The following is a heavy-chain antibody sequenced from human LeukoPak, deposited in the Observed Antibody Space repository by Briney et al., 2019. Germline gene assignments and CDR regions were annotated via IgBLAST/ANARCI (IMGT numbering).Heavy chain of an antibody. CDR3: AGNYYGSGSYYSEDRY. J-gene: IGHJ4*02. D-gene: IGHD3-10*01. V-gene: IGHV4-4*07. CDR1: GGSISNYY. Sequence: PSETLSLTCTVSGGSISNYYWSWIRQPAGKGLEWIGRIYTSGSTNYNPSLKSRVTISVDTSKKQFSLKLSSVTAADTAVYYCAGNYYGSGSYYSEDRYWGQGTLVTVSS. CDR2: IYTSGST.